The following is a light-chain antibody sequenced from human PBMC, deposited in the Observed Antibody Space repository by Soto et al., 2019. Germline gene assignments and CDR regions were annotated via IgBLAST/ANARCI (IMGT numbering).Light chain of an antibody. V-gene: IGLV1-44*01. CDR3: AAWDDSLNGYV. CDR2: SSN. Sequence: QSVLTQPPSASGTPGQRVTVSCSGSSSNIGSNTVNWYQQLPGTAPKLPIFSSNQRPSGVPDRFSGSKSGTSASLAISGLQSEDESDYYCAAWDDSLNGYVFGTGTKVTVL. CDR1: SSNIGSNT. J-gene: IGLJ1*01.